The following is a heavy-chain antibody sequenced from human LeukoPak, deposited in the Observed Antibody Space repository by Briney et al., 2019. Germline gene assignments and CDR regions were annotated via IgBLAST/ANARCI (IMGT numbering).Heavy chain of an antibody. CDR1: GGSISSYY. CDR2: IYTSGST. J-gene: IGHJ4*02. CDR3: ARDGRMYDILTGYYREAYYFDY. Sequence: PSETLSLTCTVSGGSISSYYWSWIRQPAGKGLEWIGRIYTSGSTNYNPSLKSRVTMSVDTSKNQFSLKLSSVTAADTAVYYCARDGRMYDILTGYYREAYYFDYWGQGTLVTVSS. V-gene: IGHV4-4*07. D-gene: IGHD3-9*01.